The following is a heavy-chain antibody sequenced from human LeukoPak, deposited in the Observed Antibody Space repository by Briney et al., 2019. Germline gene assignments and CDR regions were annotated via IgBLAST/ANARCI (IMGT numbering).Heavy chain of an antibody. CDR1: GYSISSAYY. CDR2: IYYSGST. D-gene: IGHD1-26*01. CDR3: ASLRERSYYARGFDY. V-gene: IGHV4-38-2*02. J-gene: IGHJ4*02. Sequence: SETLSLTCSVSGYSISSAYYWGWIRQPPGKGLEWIGSIYYSGSTYYNPSLKSRVTISVDTSKNQFFLKLRSVTAADTAVYYCASLRERSYYARGFDYWGQGILVTVSS.